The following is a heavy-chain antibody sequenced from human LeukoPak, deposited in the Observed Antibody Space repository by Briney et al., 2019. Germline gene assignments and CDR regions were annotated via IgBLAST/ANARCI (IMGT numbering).Heavy chain of an antibody. CDR1: GFTFSSYA. V-gene: IGHV3-30*04. Sequence: GRSLRLSCAASGFTFSSYAMHWVRQAPGKGLEWVAVISYDGSNKYYADSVKGRFIISRDNSKNTLYLQMNSLRAEDTAVYYCARGGIAVAGTSPGLDYWGQGTLVTVSS. D-gene: IGHD6-19*01. CDR3: ARGGIAVAGTSPGLDY. CDR2: ISYDGSNK. J-gene: IGHJ4*02.